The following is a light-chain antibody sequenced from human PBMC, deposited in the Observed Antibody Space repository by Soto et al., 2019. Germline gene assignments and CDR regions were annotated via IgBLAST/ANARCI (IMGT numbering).Light chain of an antibody. V-gene: IGKV3-15*01. CDR1: QSVSSS. CDR3: QQYNNWPPIT. J-gene: IGKJ5*01. Sequence: EIVLTQSPGTLSLSPGERATLPCRASQSVSSSSITWYQQKPGQAPRLLIYGASTRATGIPARFSGSGSGTEFTLTISSLQSEDFAVYYCQQYNNWPPITFGQGTRLEIK. CDR2: GAS.